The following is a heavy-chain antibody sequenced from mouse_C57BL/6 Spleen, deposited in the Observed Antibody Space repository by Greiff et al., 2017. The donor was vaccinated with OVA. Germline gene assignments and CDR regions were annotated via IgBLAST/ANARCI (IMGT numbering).Heavy chain of an antibody. CDR3: AREGYTPIFDV. CDR2: IYPGDGDT. CDR1: GYAFSSYW. J-gene: IGHJ1*03. Sequence: LVESGAELVKPGASVKISCKASGYAFSSYWMNWVKQRPGKGLEWIGQIYPGDGDTNYNGKFKGKATLTADKSSSTAYMQLSSLTSEDSAVYFCAREGYTPIFDVWGTGTTVTVSS. V-gene: IGHV1-80*01. D-gene: IGHD3-1*01.